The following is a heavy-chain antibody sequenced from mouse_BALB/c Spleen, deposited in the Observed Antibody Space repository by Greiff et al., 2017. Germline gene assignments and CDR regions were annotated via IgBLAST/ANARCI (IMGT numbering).Heavy chain of an antibody. Sequence: VKLQESGAELVRPGTSVKISCKASGYTFTNYWLGWVKQRPGHGLEWIGDIYPGGGYTNYNEKFKGKATLTADTSSSTAYMQLSSLTSEDSAVYFCARGGNYSYAMDYWGQGTSVTVSS. CDR1: GYTFTNYW. D-gene: IGHD2-1*01. J-gene: IGHJ4*01. V-gene: IGHV1-63*02. CDR2: IYPGGGYT. CDR3: ARGGNYSYAMDY.